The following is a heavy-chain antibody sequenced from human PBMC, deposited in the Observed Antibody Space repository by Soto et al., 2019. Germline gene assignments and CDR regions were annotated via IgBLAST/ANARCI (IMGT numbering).Heavy chain of an antibody. Sequence: RGSLRLSCAASGFTFSSYEMNWVRQAPGKGLEWVSYISSSGSTIYYADSVKGRFTISTDNAKNSLYLQMNSLRAEDTAVYYCARLGYDFWSGYYYYYYYGMDVWGQGTTVTVSS. CDR3: ARLGYDFWSGYYYYYYYGMDV. J-gene: IGHJ6*02. CDR1: GFTFSSYE. CDR2: ISSSGSTI. D-gene: IGHD3-3*01. V-gene: IGHV3-48*03.